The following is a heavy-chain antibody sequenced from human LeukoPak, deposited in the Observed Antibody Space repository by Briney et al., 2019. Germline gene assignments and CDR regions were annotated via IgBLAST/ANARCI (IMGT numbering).Heavy chain of an antibody. CDR3: TSTSYYDLTRSDY. J-gene: IGHJ4*02. V-gene: IGHV3-49*03. Sequence: PPGGSLRLSCAASGFTFGDYAMSWFRQAPGKGLEWVGFIRSKAYGGTTEYAASVKGRFTISRDDSKSIAYLQMNSLKTEDTAVYYCTSTSYYDLTRSDYWGQGTLVTVSS. D-gene: IGHD3-3*01. CDR2: IRSKAYGGTT. CDR1: GFTFGDYA.